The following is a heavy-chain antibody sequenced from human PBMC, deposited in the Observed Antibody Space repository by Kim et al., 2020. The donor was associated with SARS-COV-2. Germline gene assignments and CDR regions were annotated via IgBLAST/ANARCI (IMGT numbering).Heavy chain of an antibody. CDR3: ARDSNPYDGIVVVIDHFDY. V-gene: IGHV3-48*02. Sequence: GRFTISRDNAKNSLYLQMNSLRDEDAAVYYCARDSNPYDGIVVVIDHFDYWGQGTLVTVSS. D-gene: IGHD3-22*01. J-gene: IGHJ4*02.